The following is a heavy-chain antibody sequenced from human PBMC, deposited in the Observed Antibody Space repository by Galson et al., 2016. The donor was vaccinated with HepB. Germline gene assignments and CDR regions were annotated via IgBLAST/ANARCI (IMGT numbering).Heavy chain of an antibody. J-gene: IGHJ5*02. V-gene: IGHV3-33*06. D-gene: IGHD4-17*01. Sequence: SLRLSCAASGFTFSSYGMHWVRQAPGKGLEWVAVIWYAGSNKYYADSVKGRFTISGDNSTNTLYLQLSSLRAEDTAVYYCAKGTVPDGEYSWFEPWGQGTLVTVSS. CDR3: AKGTVPDGEYSWFEP. CDR2: IWYAGSNK. CDR1: GFTFSSYG.